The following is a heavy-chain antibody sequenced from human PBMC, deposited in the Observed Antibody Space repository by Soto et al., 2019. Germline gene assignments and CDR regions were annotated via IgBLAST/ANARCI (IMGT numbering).Heavy chain of an antibody. CDR3: ARHLTYCSAGSCSADFPYYGMDV. D-gene: IGHD2-15*01. J-gene: IGHJ6*02. Sequence: QLQLQESGPGLVKPSETLSLTCTVSGGSISSSSYFWGWIRQPPGKGLEWIGSIFYSGSTYYNPSLTSRVTISLDPPTNQFSLKLSSVTAADTAVYYCARHLTYCSAGSCSADFPYYGMDVWGQGTTVTVSS. CDR1: GGSISSSSYF. CDR2: IFYSGST. V-gene: IGHV4-39*01.